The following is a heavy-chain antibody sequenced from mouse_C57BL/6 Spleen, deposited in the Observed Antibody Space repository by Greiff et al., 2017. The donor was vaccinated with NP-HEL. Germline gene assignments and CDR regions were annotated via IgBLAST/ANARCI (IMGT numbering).Heavy chain of an antibody. CDR2: ISDGGSYT. J-gene: IGHJ1*03. D-gene: IGHD4-1*01. CDR1: GFTFSSYA. V-gene: IGHV5-4*01. CDR3: ARDVTGYWYFDV. Sequence: EVKLVESGGGLVKPGGSLKLSCAASGFTFSSYAMSWVRQTPEKRLEWVATISDGGSYTYYPDNVKGRFTISRDNAKNNLYLQMSHLKSEDTAMYYCARDVTGYWYFDVWGTGTTVTVSS.